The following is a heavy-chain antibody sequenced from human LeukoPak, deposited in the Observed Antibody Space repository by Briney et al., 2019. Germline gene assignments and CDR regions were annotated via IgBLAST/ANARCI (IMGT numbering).Heavy chain of an antibody. Sequence: ASVKVSCKASGYTFTGYYMHWVRQAPGQGLEWMGWINPNSGGTNYAQKFQGWVTMTRDTSISTAYMELSRLRSDDTAVYYCAREKFEVDYYGSGSSVWSHYYYYGMDVWGQGTTVTVSS. J-gene: IGHJ6*02. CDR3: AREKFEVDYYGSGSSVWSHYYYYGMDV. CDR2: INPNSGGT. CDR1: GYTFTGYY. D-gene: IGHD3-10*01. V-gene: IGHV1-2*04.